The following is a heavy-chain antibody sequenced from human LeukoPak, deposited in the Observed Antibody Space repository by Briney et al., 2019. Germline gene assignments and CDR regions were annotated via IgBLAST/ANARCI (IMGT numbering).Heavy chain of an antibody. D-gene: IGHD4-17*01. CDR3: VKDNYADYASGGVDWYFDL. J-gene: IGHJ2*01. V-gene: IGHV3-23*01. CDR1: GFTFSNLA. Sequence: GGSLRLSCAASGFTFSNLAMGWVRQAPGKGLAWVSGISGSGGGTYYVDSVRGRFTVSRDNSKNTLFLDMNNMRADDTAVYFCVKDNYADYASGGVDWYFDLWGRGTLVTVSS. CDR2: ISGSGGGT.